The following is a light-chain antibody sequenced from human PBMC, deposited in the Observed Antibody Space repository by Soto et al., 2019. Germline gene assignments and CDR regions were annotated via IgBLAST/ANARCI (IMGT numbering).Light chain of an antibody. CDR2: GAS. CDR1: QSVSSKY. J-gene: IGKJ3*01. Sequence: DIVLTQSPGTLSLSPGERANLSCRASQSVSSKYLAWYQQKPGQAPRVLIYGASIRATGIPERFSGGGSGTDFSLTITRLEPEDFAVYYCPQYGSSLFTFGPGKKVSIK. CDR3: PQYGSSLFT. V-gene: IGKV3-20*01.